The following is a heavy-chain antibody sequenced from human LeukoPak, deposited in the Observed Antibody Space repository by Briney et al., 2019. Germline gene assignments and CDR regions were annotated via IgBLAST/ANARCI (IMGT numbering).Heavy chain of an antibody. Sequence: GGSLRLSCAASGFTFISYWMSWVRQAPGKGLEWVANIKQDGSEKYYVDSVKGRFTISRDNAKNSLYLQMNSLRAEDTAVYYCARGIYDILTGYYSSDAFDIWGQGTMVTVSS. J-gene: IGHJ3*02. D-gene: IGHD3-9*01. V-gene: IGHV3-7*01. CDR2: IKQDGSEK. CDR1: GFTFISYW. CDR3: ARGIYDILTGYYSSDAFDI.